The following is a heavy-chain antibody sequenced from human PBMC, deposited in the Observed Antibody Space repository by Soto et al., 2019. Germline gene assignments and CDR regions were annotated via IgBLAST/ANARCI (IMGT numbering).Heavy chain of an antibody. V-gene: IGHV3-30-3*01. CDR1: GFTFSSYA. D-gene: IGHD5-18*01. Sequence: QVQLVESGGGVVQPGRSLRLSCAASGFTFSSYAMHWVRQAPGKGLEWVAVISYDGSNKYYADSVKGRFTISRDNSKNTLYLQMNSLRAEDTAVYYCEREDTAMVIIDYWGQGTLVTVSS. CDR3: EREDTAMVIIDY. CDR2: ISYDGSNK. J-gene: IGHJ4*02.